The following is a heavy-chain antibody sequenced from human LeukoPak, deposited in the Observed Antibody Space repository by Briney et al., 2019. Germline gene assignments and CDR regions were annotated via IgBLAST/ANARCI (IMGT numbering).Heavy chain of an antibody. CDR2: IYHSGST. CDR1: GYSISSGYY. Sequence: PSETLSLTCAVSGYSISSGYYWGWIRQPPGKGLEWIGRIYHSGSTYYNPSLKRRGTISVDTSKNQFALKLSPVPAADTAVYYCARVGGYDILTGYYPLPFDYWGQGTLVTVSS. V-gene: IGHV4-38-2*01. D-gene: IGHD3-9*01. CDR3: ARVGGYDILTGYYPLPFDY. J-gene: IGHJ4*02.